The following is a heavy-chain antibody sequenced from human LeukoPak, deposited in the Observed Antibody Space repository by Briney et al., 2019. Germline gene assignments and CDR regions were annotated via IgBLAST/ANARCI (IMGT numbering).Heavy chain of an antibody. J-gene: IGHJ2*01. CDR1: GFTFSNYN. V-gene: IGHV3-48*02. D-gene: IGHD2-8*01. CDR2: ISSTSSPI. Sequence: TGGSLRLSCAASGFTFSNYNMNWVRQAPGKGLEWVSYISSTSSPIYYADSVKGRFTMSRDNAKNSLFLQMNSLRDEDTAVYYCVRGTNGYPSWYFDLWGRGTSVTVSS. CDR3: VRGTNGYPSWYFDL.